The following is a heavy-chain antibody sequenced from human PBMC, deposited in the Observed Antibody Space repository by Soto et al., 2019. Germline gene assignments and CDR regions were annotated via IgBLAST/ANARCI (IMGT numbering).Heavy chain of an antibody. V-gene: IGHV3-20*04. CDR2: INWSGSST. CDR3: ARDGGVAVAVDASDI. J-gene: IGHJ3*02. CDR1: GFTFEDHG. Sequence: EVQLVESGGGVVRPGGSLRLSCAASGFTFEDHGMTWVRQVPGKGLEWVAEINWSGSSTSYADSVKGGFTISRDNAKNSLYLQMNSLRAEDTALYFCARDGGVAVAVDASDIWGQGTMVTVSS. D-gene: IGHD6-19*01.